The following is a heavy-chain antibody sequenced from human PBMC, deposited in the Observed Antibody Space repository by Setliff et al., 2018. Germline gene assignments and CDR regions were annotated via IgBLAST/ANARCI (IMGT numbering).Heavy chain of an antibody. CDR3: ATNSGGXXIDAFDI. CDR2: FDPEDGET. V-gene: IGHV1-24*01. J-gene: IGHJ3*02. CDR1: GYTLTELS. D-gene: IGHD2-15*01. Sequence: VASVKVSCKVSGYTLTELSMHWVRQAPGKGLEWMGGFDPEDGETIYAQKFQGXXXXTEXXXXXXXXXXXXXXXXXXXXXXYCATNSGGXXIDAFDIWXQGTXVXVSS.